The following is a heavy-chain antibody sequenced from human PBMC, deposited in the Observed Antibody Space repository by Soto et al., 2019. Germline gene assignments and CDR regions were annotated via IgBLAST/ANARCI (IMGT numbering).Heavy chain of an antibody. V-gene: IGHV4-39*01. CDR1: GGSISSSNYY. Sequence: QLQLQESGPGLVKPSETLSLTCTVSGGSISSSNYYRAWIRQPPGKGLEWIGSIHYTGSTYYNPSIKSRVNISVDTSKNQFSLNLTSVSAADTAVYYCARRECSGGTCSFDPWGQGTLVTVSS. CDR2: IHYTGST. CDR3: ARRECSGGTCSFDP. D-gene: IGHD2-15*01. J-gene: IGHJ5*02.